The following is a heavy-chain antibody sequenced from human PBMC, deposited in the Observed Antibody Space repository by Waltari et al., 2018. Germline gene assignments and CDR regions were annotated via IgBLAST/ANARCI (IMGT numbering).Heavy chain of an antibody. V-gene: IGHV1-69-2*01. Sequence: EVQLVQSGAEVKKPGATVKISCKVSGYTFTDYYMHWVQQAPGKGLEWMGLVDPEDGETIYAEKFQGRVTISVDTSKNQFSLKLSSVTAADTAVYYCARGSGYCGGDCYSETYYFDYWGQGTLVTVSS. D-gene: IGHD2-21*01. J-gene: IGHJ4*02. CDR2: VDPEDGET. CDR1: GYTFTDYY. CDR3: ARGSGYCGGDCYSETYYFDY.